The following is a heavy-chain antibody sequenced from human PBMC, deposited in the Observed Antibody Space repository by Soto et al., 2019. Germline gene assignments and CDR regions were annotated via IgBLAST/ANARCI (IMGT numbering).Heavy chain of an antibody. Sequence: GASVKVSCKASGYTFTSYAMHWVRQAPGQRLEWMGWINAGNGNTKYSQKFQGRVTITRDTSASTAYMELSSLRSEDTAVYYCARDLRDSRYCSGGSCSGRFDYWGQGTLVTVSS. CDR1: GYTFTSYA. CDR2: INAGNGNT. V-gene: IGHV1-3*01. CDR3: ARDLRDSRYCSGGSCSGRFDY. J-gene: IGHJ4*02. D-gene: IGHD2-15*01.